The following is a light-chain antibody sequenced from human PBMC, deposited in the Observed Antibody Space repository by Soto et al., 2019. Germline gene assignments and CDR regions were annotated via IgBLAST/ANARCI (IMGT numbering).Light chain of an antibody. CDR2: DAS. CDR3: QQRSNWRNT. CDR1: QSVSSY. V-gene: IGKV3-11*01. J-gene: IGKJ4*01. Sequence: EIVLTQSPATLSLSPGERATLSCRASQSVSSYLAWYQQKPGQAPRLLIYDASNRATGIPARFSGSGSGTDFTLTISSLEPEDFAVYYCQQRSNWRNTFGGGTKVDI.